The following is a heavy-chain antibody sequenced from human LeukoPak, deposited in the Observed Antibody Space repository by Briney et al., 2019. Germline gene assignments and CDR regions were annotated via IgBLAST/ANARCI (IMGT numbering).Heavy chain of an antibody. CDR3: ARDRVEMATTDAFDI. Sequence: SVKVSCKASGYTFTSYGISWVRQAPGQGLEWMGGIIPIFGTANYAQKFQGRVTITADESTSTAYMELSSLRSEDTAVYYCARDRVEMATTDAFDIWGQGTMVTVSS. J-gene: IGHJ3*02. V-gene: IGHV1-69*13. CDR2: IIPIFGTA. D-gene: IGHD5-24*01. CDR1: GYTFTSYG.